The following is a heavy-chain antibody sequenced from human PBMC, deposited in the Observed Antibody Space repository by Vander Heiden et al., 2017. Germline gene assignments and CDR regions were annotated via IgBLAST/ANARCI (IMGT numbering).Heavy chain of an antibody. V-gene: IGHV3-33*01. CDR2: IWYDGSNK. CDR1: GFTCSSYG. J-gene: IGHJ6*02. CDR3: ARDSSANYGMDV. Sequence: QVQLVESGGGVVQPGRSLRRSCAASGFTCSSYGMHGVRQAPGKGLGWVAVIWYDGSNKYYADSVKGRFTISRDNSKNTLYLQMNSLRAEDTAVYYCARDSSANYGMDVWGQGTTVTVSS.